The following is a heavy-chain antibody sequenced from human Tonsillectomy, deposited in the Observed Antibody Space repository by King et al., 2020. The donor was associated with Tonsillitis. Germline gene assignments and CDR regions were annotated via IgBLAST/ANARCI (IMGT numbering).Heavy chain of an antibody. CDR2: ISPYKGNT. Sequence: QLVQSGAEVKKPGDSVKVSCKTSGYTFSNYGISWVRQAPGQGLEWVGWISPYKGNTSFTQRLQGRVSMAVDTSTSTVYMELRSLRSDDTAVYFCARVGREGYNPMYYQYYTMDVWGQGTTVSVSS. CDR3: ARVGREGYNPMYYQYYTMDV. CDR1: GYTFSNYG. J-gene: IGHJ6*02. D-gene: IGHD5-24*01. V-gene: IGHV1-18*04.